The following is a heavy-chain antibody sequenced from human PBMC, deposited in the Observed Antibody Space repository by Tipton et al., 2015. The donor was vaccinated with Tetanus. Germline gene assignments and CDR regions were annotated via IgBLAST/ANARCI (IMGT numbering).Heavy chain of an antibody. Sequence: SLRLSCAASGFTFSSYAMSWVRQAPGKGLEWVSAISGSGGSTYYADSVKGRFTISRDNSKNTLYLQMNSLRAGDTAVYYCAGGSYPGRFDYWGQGTLVTVSS. D-gene: IGHD1-26*01. CDR2: ISGSGGST. J-gene: IGHJ4*02. V-gene: IGHV3-23*01. CDR3: AGGSYPGRFDY. CDR1: GFTFSSYA.